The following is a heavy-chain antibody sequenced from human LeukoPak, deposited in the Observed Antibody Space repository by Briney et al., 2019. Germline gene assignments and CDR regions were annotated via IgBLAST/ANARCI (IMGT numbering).Heavy chain of an antibody. J-gene: IGHJ4*02. V-gene: IGHV3-53*01. CDR1: GFTVSSNY. CDR3: AREAYGSGSPYFDY. Sequence: GGSLRLSCAASGFTVSSNYMSWVRQAPGKGLEWVSVIYSGGSTYYADSVKGRFTISRDNSKNTLYLQMNSLRAEDTAVYYCAREAYGSGSPYFDYWGQGTLVTVSS. CDR2: IYSGGST. D-gene: IGHD3-10*01.